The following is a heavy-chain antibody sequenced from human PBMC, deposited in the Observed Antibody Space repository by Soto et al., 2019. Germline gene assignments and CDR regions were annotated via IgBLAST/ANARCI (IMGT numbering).Heavy chain of an antibody. V-gene: IGHV3-23*01. Sequence: GGSLRLSCSTSGFTLKDCAISWVRQAPGKGLEWVSGISGSGGATYYTDSVEGRFTISKDFSKNTVSLQMTGLRVDDTAVYYCSRTRTAFYRYYFDSWGQGALVTVSS. CDR1: GFTLKDCA. D-gene: IGHD2-21*02. J-gene: IGHJ4*02. CDR3: SRTRTAFYRYYFDS. CDR2: ISGSGGAT.